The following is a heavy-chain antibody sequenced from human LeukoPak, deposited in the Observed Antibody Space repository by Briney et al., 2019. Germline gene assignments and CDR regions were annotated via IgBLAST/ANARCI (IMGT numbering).Heavy chain of an antibody. D-gene: IGHD2-2*01. Sequence: GKSLRLSCAASGFTFSNYGMHWVRQAPGKGLEWVAFISYDGSNKYYADSMKGRFTISRDNSKNTLYLQMNSLRAEDTAVYYCARDDCSSISCYHNWFDPWGQGTLVTVSS. CDR2: ISYDGSNK. V-gene: IGHV3-30*03. CDR1: GFTFSNYG. J-gene: IGHJ5*02. CDR3: ARDDCSSISCYHNWFDP.